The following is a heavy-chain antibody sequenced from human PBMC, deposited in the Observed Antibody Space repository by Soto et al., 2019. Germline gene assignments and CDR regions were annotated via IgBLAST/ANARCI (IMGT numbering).Heavy chain of an antibody. CDR2: ISGSGGST. CDR1: GFTFSSYA. D-gene: IGHD3-3*01. CDR3: AKSNDFWSGYYRGSSWFDP. J-gene: IGHJ5*02. Sequence: GGSLRLSXAASGFTFSSYAMSWVRQAPGKGLEWVSAISGSGGSTYYADSVKGRFTISRDNSKNTLYLQMNSLRAEDTAVYYCAKSNDFWSGYYRGSSWFDPWGQGTLVTVSS. V-gene: IGHV3-23*01.